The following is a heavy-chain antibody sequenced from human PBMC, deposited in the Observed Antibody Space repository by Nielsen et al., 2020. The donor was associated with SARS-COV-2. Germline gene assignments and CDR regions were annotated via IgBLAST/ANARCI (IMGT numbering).Heavy chain of an antibody. J-gene: IGHJ3*02. CDR1: GGSISGGGYY. CDR2: IYYSGST. CDR3: ARCIVGATLDAFDI. D-gene: IGHD1-26*01. V-gene: IGHV4-31*03. Sequence: SETLSLTCTVSGGSISGGGYYWSWIRQHPGKGLEWIGYIYYSGSTYYNPSLKSRVTISVDTSKNQFSLKLSSVTAADTAVYYCARCIVGATLDAFDIWGQGTMVTVSS.